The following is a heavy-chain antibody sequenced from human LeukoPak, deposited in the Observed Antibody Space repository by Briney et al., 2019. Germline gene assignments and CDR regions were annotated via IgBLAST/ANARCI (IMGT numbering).Heavy chain of an antibody. CDR1: GFTFSSYA. CDR2: ISGSGGST. D-gene: IGHD3-22*01. J-gene: IGHJ4*02. CDR3: VKPHYYDSSGFHFDY. Sequence: GASLRLSCAASGFTFSSYAMSWVRQAPGKGLEWVSAISGSGGSTYYADSVKGRFTISRDNSKNTLYLQMNSLRAEDTAVYYCVKPHYYDSSGFHFDYWGQGTLVTVSS. V-gene: IGHV3-23*01.